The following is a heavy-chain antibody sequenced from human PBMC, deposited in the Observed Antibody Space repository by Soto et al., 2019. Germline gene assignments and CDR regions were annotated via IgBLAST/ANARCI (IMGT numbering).Heavy chain of an antibody. Sequence: SETLSLTCTVSGGSISSYYWSWVRQPPGKGLEWIGYIYYSGSTNYNPSLKSRVTISVDTSKNQFSLKLSSVTAADTAVYYCARDGSGARAFDYWGQGTLVTVS. CDR2: IYYSGST. V-gene: IGHV4-59*01. CDR1: GGSISSYY. J-gene: IGHJ4*02. CDR3: ARDGSGARAFDY. D-gene: IGHD1-26*01.